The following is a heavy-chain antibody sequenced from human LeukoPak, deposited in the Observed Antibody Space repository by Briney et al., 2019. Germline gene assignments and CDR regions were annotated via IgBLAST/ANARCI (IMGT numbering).Heavy chain of an antibody. Sequence: ASVKVSCKASGYTFTGYYMHWVRQAPGQGLEWMGWINHNSGGTNYAQKFQGRVTMTRDTSISTAYMELSRLRSDDTAVYYCARAEGNAYGMDGWGQGTTVTVSS. D-gene: IGHD1-1*01. CDR2: INHNSGGT. J-gene: IGHJ6*02. CDR1: GYTFTGYY. V-gene: IGHV1-2*02. CDR3: ARAEGNAYGMDG.